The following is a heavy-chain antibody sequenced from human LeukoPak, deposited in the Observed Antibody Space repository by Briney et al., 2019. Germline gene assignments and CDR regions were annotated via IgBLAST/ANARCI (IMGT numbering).Heavy chain of an antibody. Sequence: ASVKVSCKASGDTFSMYTFSWVRQAPGQGLEWMGRIIPIPDIANYPQKFQGRVTITADILTSTTYMELSSLRSDDTAVYYCARDHCSGGTCLGGHWGQGTLVTVSS. CDR3: ARDHCSGGTCLGGH. V-gene: IGHV1-69*04. CDR1: GDTFSMYT. D-gene: IGHD2-15*01. CDR2: IIPIPDIA. J-gene: IGHJ4*02.